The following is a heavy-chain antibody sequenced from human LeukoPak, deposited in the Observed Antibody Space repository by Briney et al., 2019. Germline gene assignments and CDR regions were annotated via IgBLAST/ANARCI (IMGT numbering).Heavy chain of an antibody. Sequence: PGESLRLSCAASGFTFSSYAMHWVRQAPGKGLEYVSAISSNGGSTYYANSVKGRFTISRDNSKNTLYLQMGSLRAEDMAVYYCARGVGGNDDAFDIWGQGTMVTVSS. D-gene: IGHD4-23*01. CDR3: ARGVGGNDDAFDI. J-gene: IGHJ3*02. CDR2: ISSNGGST. CDR1: GFTFSSYA. V-gene: IGHV3-64*01.